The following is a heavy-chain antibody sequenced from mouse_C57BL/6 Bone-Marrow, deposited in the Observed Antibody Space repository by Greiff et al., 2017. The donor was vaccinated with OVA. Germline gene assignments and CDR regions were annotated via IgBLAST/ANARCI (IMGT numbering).Heavy chain of an antibody. Sequence: VQLQESGPGLVQPSQSLSITCTVSGFSFTSYGVHWVRQSPGKGLEWLGVIWRGGSTDYNADFMSRLSITKDNSKSQVFYRMISLQADDSATYYCAKRHGSNWYFDVWGTGTTVTVSS. V-gene: IGHV2-5*01. J-gene: IGHJ1*03. CDR1: GFSFTSYG. CDR3: AKRHGSNWYFDV. D-gene: IGHD1-1*01. CDR2: IWRGGST.